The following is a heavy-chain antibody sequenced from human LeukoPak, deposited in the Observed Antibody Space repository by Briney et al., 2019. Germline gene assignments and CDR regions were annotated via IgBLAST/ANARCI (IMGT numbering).Heavy chain of an antibody. V-gene: IGHV5-51*01. J-gene: IGHJ4*02. CDR1: GYTFTNYW. CDR2: IYPDDSDT. Sequence: GESLKISCEASGYTFTNYWIGWVRQMPGKGLEWMGIIYPDDSDTKYSPSFRGQVTISADKSISTAYLQWSSLKAADTAMYYCARSRDSSGYYYLIWGQGTLVTVSS. D-gene: IGHD3-22*01. CDR3: ARSRDSSGYYYLI.